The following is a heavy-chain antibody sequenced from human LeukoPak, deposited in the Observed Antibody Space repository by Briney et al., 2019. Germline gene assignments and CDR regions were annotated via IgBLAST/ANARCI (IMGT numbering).Heavy chain of an antibody. CDR2: IWYDGSNK. J-gene: IGHJ6*02. CDR1: GFTFRSHA. D-gene: IGHD6-13*01. CDR3: ARDHLDSSSWSYYYGMDV. Sequence: GGSLRLSCAASGFTFRSHAFHWIRQAPGKGLEWVAVIWYDGSNKYYADSVKGRFTISRDNSKNTLYLQMNSLRAEDTAVYYCARDHLDSSSWSYYYGMDVWGQGTTVTVSS. V-gene: IGHV3-33*08.